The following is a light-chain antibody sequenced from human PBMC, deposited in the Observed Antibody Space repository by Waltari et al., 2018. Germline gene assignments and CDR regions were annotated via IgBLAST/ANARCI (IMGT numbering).Light chain of an antibody. V-gene: IGLV4-69*01. CDR3: ETGGHGTWV. CDR1: SEHSSNI. CDR2: VNSDGSH. Sequence: QLVLTQSPSASASLGASVKLTCTLSSEHSSNIVAWLQQQPGKGPRFLMKVNSDGSHTKGDEIPDRFSGSSSGAERYLTISNVQSEDEAEYFCETGGHGTWVFGGGTKLNVL. J-gene: IGLJ3*02.